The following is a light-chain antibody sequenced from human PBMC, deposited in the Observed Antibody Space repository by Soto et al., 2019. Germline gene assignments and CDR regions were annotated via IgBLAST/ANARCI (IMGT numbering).Light chain of an antibody. CDR2: WAS. CDR1: QSVLYSSNNKNY. CDR3: QQHCSTPYT. V-gene: IGKV4-1*01. J-gene: IGKJ2*01. Sequence: DIVMTQSPDSLAVSLGERATINCKSSQSVLYSSNNKNYLAWYQQKPGQPPKLLIYWASTRESGVPDRFSGSGSGTDFTLTISSRQAEDVAVYYCQQHCSTPYTFGQGTNLETK.